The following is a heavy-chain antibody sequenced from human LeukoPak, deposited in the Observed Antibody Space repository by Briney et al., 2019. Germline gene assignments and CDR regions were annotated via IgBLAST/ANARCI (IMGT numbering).Heavy chain of an antibody. V-gene: IGHV3-30*02. D-gene: IGHD3-22*01. CDR2: IRYDGSNK. CDR3: AKDSSVYYYDSRNFDY. CDR1: GFTFSSYG. J-gene: IGHJ4*02. Sequence: PGGSLRLSCAASGFTFSSYGMHWVRQAPGKGLEWVAFIRYDGSNKYYADSVKGRFTISRDNSENTLYLQMNSLRAEDTAVYYCAKDSSVYYYDSRNFDYWGQGTLVTVSS.